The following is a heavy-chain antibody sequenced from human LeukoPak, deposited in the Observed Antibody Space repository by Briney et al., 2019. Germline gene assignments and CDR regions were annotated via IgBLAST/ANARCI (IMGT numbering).Heavy chain of an antibody. V-gene: IGHV3-48*02. CDR3: AREAGYGSGWFGY. J-gene: IGHJ4*02. CDR1: GFTFSSYW. D-gene: IGHD6-19*01. Sequence: PGGSLRLSCAASGFTFSSYWMHWVRQAPGKGLVWVSYISGSSSVIHYADSVKGRFTISRDNGKNSLYLQMNSLRDEDTAVYYCAREAGYGSGWFGYWGQGTLVTVSS. CDR2: ISGSSSVI.